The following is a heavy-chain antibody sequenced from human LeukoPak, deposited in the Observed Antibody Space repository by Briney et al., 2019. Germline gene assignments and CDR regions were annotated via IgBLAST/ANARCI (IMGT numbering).Heavy chain of an antibody. J-gene: IGHJ4*02. Sequence: PGGSLRLSCAASGFTFSTYGMHWVRQAPGKGLEWVSAISGSGGSTYYADSVKGRFTISRDNSKNTLYLQMNSLRAEDTAVYYCVRGYCSSTSCYPFDYWGQGTLVTVSS. CDR1: GFTFSTYG. CDR2: ISGSGGST. V-gene: IGHV3-23*01. D-gene: IGHD2-2*01. CDR3: VRGYCSSTSCYPFDY.